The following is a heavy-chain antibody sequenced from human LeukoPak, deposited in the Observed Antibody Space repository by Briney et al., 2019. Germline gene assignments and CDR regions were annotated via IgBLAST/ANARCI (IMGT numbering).Heavy chain of an antibody. CDR3: AKPPNYGAYYYGMDV. Sequence: GGSLRLSCAASGFTFTNYAMSWVRQAPGKGLDWVSAISYNGGSTYYSDSVKGRFTISRDDSKNTVYLQMNSLRAEDTAVYYCAKPPNYGAYYYGMDVWGKGTTVTVSS. V-gene: IGHV3-23*01. D-gene: IGHD4/OR15-4a*01. CDR2: ISYNGGST. J-gene: IGHJ6*04. CDR1: GFTFTNYA.